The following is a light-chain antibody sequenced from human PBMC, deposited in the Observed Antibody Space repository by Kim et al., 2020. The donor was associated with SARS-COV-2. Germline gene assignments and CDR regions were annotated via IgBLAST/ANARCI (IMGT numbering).Light chain of an antibody. V-gene: IGKV3-15*01. CDR2: GAS. CDR1: QCVSTN. J-gene: IGKJ1*01. CDR3: QQYNNFRT. Sequence: SVSPGERVTLACRASQCVSTNLVWYQQKPGQDPRLLIYGASTRATGIPARFSGSGSGTEFTLTISSLQSEDFAVYYCQQYNNFRTFGQGTKVDIK.